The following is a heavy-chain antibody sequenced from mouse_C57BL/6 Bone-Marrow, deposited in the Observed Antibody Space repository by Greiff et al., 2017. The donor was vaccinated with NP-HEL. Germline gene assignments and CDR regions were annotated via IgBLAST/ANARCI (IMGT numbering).Heavy chain of an antibody. CDR2: IRSKSNNYAT. D-gene: IGHD2-4*01. CDR3: VREAYDYDGEVFDY. Sequence: EVKVVESGGGLVQPKGSLKLSCAASGFSFNTYAMNWVRQAPGKGLEWVARIRSKSNNYATYYADSVKDRFTISRDDSESMLYLQMNNLKTEDTAMYYCVREAYDYDGEVFDYWGKGTTLTVSS. J-gene: IGHJ2*01. CDR1: GFSFNTYA. V-gene: IGHV10-1*01.